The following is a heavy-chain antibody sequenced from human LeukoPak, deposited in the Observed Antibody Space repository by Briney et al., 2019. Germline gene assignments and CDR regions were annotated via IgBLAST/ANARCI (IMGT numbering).Heavy chain of an antibody. D-gene: IGHD3-22*01. V-gene: IGHV4-30-4*01. CDR2: IYYSGNT. CDR3: ASYYDSSGYYHFDY. CDR1: GGSISSSNW. Sequence: PSETLSLTCAVSGGSISSSNWWSWIRQPPGKGLEWIGYIYYSGNTYYNPALKSRVIISVDMSKNQFSLKLSSVTAADTAVYYCASYYDSSGYYHFDYWGQGALVTVSS. J-gene: IGHJ4*02.